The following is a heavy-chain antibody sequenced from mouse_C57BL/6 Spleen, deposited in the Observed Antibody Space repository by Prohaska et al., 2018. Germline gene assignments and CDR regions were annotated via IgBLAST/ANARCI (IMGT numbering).Heavy chain of an antibody. D-gene: IGHD2-4*01. J-gene: IGHJ4*01. CDR3: ARRHDYIYAMDY. CDR2: ISSGGSYT. Sequence: LEWVATISSGGSYTYYPDSVKGRFTISRDNAKNTLYLQMSSLKSEDTAMYYCARRHDYIYAMDYWGQGTSVTVSS. V-gene: IGHV5-6*02.